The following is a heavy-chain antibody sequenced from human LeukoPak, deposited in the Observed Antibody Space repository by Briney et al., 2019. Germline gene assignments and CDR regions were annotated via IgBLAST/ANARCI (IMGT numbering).Heavy chain of an antibody. Sequence: GASVKVSCKASGHTFTDYHIHWVRQAPGQGLEWMGWINPNSGGTNYAEKFQGRVTMTRDTSITTAYMELSGLRSADAAVYYCARFRHVAVAGTPHFDFWGQGTLVTVSS. CDR3: ARFRHVAVAGTPHFDF. CDR2: INPNSGGT. CDR1: GHTFTDYH. J-gene: IGHJ4*02. D-gene: IGHD6-19*01. V-gene: IGHV1-2*02.